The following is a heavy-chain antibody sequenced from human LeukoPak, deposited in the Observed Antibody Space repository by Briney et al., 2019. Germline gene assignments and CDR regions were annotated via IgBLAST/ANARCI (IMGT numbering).Heavy chain of an antibody. D-gene: IGHD2-2*01. J-gene: IGHJ5*02. CDR2: INHSGST. CDR3: AGEGGGVVVPAAPGNWFDP. Sequence: SETLSLTCAVYGGSFSGYYWSWIRQPPGKGLEWIGEINHSGSTNYNPSLKSRVTISVDTSKNQFSLKLSSVTAADTAVYYCAGEGGGVVVPAAPGNWFDPWGQGTLVTVSS. V-gene: IGHV4-34*01. CDR1: GGSFSGYY.